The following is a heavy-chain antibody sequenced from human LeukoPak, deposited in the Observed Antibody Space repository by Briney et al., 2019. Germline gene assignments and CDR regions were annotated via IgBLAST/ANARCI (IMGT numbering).Heavy chain of an antibody. CDR1: GYTFTGYF. D-gene: IGHD1-26*01. V-gene: IGHV1-2*02. CDR2: MNPNSGGT. Sequence: ASVKVSCKTSGYTFTGYFMHWVRQAPGQGLEWMGWMNPNSGGTNYAQKFQGRVTMTRDTSISTAYMELTDLTSDDTAVYYCAQRTDGGTYSEGWGQGALVTVSP. J-gene: IGHJ4*02. CDR3: AQRTDGGTYSEG.